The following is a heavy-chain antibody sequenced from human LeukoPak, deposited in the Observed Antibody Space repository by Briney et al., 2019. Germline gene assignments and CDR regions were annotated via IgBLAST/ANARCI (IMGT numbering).Heavy chain of an antibody. CDR3: ARTLGLAGKVFLDY. D-gene: IGHD6-19*01. J-gene: IGHJ4*02. Sequence: PSETLSLTCAVYGGSFSGYYWSWIRQPPGKGLEWIGDIFYSGSTHYNPSLKGRVTISIDTSKNQFSLRLSSVTAADTAVYYCARTLGLAGKVFLDYWGQGTLVTVSS. V-gene: IGHV4-34*12. CDR2: IFYSGST. CDR1: GGSFSGYY.